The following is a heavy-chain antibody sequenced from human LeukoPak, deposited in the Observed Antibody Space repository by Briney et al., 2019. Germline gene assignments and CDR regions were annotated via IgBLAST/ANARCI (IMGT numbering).Heavy chain of an antibody. D-gene: IGHD5-24*01. CDR1: GFTFSSYE. CDR3: AREMGTIDDY. Sequence: GSLRLSCEASGFTFSSYEMNWVRQAPGKGLEWISYISSSGTTINYADSVKGRVTISRDNAKNSLYLQMNSLRAEDTAVYYCAREMGTIDDYWGQGTLVTVSS. V-gene: IGHV3-48*03. J-gene: IGHJ4*02. CDR2: ISSSGTTI.